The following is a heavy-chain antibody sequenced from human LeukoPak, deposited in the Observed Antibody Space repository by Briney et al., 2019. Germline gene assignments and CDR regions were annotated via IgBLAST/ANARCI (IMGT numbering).Heavy chain of an antibody. J-gene: IGHJ4*02. CDR3: ARHAENGYDRFDH. V-gene: IGHV1-69*05. CDR1: GGTFSSYA. Sequence: SVNVSCKASGGTFSSYAISWVRQAPGQGLEWMGGIIPIFGTANYAQKLQGRVTMTTDTSTSTAYMELRSLRSDDTAVYYCARHAENGYDRFDHWGPGTLVTVSS. CDR2: IIPIFGTA. D-gene: IGHD5-12*01.